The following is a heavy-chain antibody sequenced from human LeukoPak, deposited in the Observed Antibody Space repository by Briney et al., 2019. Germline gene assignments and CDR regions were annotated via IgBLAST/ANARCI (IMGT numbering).Heavy chain of an antibody. D-gene: IGHD5-18*01. J-gene: IGHJ4*02. Sequence: GGALRLSCAASGFTFSRYVMHWVRQTPGKVLEWVAVISYDASNTYYADSVKGRFTISRDNSKNTLYLQMNSLRAEDTAVYYCAKSHGYSYAFDYWGQGTLVTVSS. CDR3: AKSHGYSYAFDY. CDR2: ISYDASNT. CDR1: GFTFSRYV. V-gene: IGHV3-30*18.